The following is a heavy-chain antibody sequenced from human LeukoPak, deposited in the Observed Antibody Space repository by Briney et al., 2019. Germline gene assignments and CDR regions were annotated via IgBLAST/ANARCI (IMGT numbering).Heavy chain of an antibody. V-gene: IGHV4-59*01. D-gene: IGHD2-15*01. J-gene: IGHJ4*02. CDR2: IYYSGST. Sequence: SETLSLTCIVSGGSISSYYWSWIRQPPGKGLEWIGYIYYSGSTNYNPSLRSRVTMSVDTSKNQFSLKLTSVTAADTAVYYCAGSAYCSGGSCYTGLPYWGQGTLVTVSS. CDR3: AGSAYCSGGSCYTGLPY. CDR1: GGSISSYY.